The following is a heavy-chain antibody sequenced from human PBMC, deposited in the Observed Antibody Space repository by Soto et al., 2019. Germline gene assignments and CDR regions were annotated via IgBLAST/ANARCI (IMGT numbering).Heavy chain of an antibody. J-gene: IGHJ3*02. CDR2: IYPGDSDT. CDR3: ARPVGATTEPLGAFDI. Sequence: PGESLKISCKGSGYSFTSYWIGWVRQMPGKGLEWMGIIYPGDSDTRYSPSFQGQVTISADKSISTAYLQRSSLKASDTAMYYCARPVGATTEPLGAFDIWGQGTMVTVSS. D-gene: IGHD1-26*01. CDR1: GYSFTSYW. V-gene: IGHV5-51*01.